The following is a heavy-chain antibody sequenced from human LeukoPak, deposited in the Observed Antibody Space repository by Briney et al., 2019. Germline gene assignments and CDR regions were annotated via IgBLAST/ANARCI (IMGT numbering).Heavy chain of an antibody. Sequence: GGSLRLSCEVSGFTFSSYAMTWVRQVPGKGLEWVSAISGSGDSAYYADSVKGRFTISRDNSKNTLYLQMNSLRAEDTAVYYCEVSHSGKYYFDYWGQGTLVTVSS. CDR3: EVSHSGKYYFDY. CDR2: ISGSGDSA. J-gene: IGHJ4*02. D-gene: IGHD3-10*01. CDR1: GFTFSSYA. V-gene: IGHV3-23*01.